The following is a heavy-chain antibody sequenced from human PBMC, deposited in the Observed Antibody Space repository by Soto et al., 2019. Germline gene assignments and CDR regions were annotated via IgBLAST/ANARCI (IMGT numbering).Heavy chain of an antibody. J-gene: IGHJ4*02. V-gene: IGHV1-3*01. D-gene: IGHD3-16*02. CDR3: ARSAVSPFGGLIGPFDY. CDR1: GFTFTKHA. CDR2: INAANGNT. Sequence: GASVKVSCKASGFTFTKHAIHWVRQAPGQRLEWMGWINAANGNTKYSQKFQGRVTIIRDTSAYTAYMELTSLRSEDTAVYYCARSAVSPFGGLIGPFDYWGQGTLVTVSS.